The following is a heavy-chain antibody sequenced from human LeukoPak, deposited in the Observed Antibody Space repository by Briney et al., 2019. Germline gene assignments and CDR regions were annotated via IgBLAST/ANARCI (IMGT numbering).Heavy chain of an antibody. CDR2: ISSSSSYI. CDR1: GFTFSSYS. V-gene: IGHV3-21*01. D-gene: IGHD5-24*01. J-gene: IGHJ6*02. Sequence: GGSLSLSCAASGFTFSSYSMNWVRQAPGKGLEWVSSISSSSSYIYYADSVKGRFTISRDNAKNSLYLQMNSLRAEDTAVYYCARLSVEMATISYYGMDVWGQGTTVTVSS. CDR3: ARLSVEMATISYYGMDV.